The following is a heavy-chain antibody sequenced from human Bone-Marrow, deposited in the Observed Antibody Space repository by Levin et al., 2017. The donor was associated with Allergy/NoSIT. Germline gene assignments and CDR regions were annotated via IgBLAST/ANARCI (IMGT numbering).Heavy chain of an antibody. V-gene: IGHV3-23*01. CDR3: AKRETTYFDY. D-gene: IGHD1/OR15-1a*01. CDR1: GFTFSSYA. Sequence: GESLKISCAASGFTFSSYAMSWVRQAPGKGLEWVSTISASGGATYYADSVKGRFSISRDNSKRTLYLQTNSLTADDTAVYYCAKRETTYFDYWGQGALVTVSS. J-gene: IGHJ4*02. CDR2: ISASGGAT.